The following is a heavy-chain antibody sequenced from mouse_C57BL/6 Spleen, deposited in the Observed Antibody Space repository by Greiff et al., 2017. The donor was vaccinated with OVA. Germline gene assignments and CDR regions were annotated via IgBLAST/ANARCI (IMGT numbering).Heavy chain of an antibody. CDR3: TLGRDYYAMDY. V-gene: IGHV6-6*01. CDR1: GFTFSDAW. CDR2: IRNKANNHAT. D-gene: IGHD4-1*01. J-gene: IGHJ4*01. Sequence: EVKLMESGGGLVQPGGSMKLSCAASGFTFSDAWMDWVRQSPEKGLEWVAEIRNKANNHATYYAESVKGRFTISRDDSKSSVYLQMNSLRAEDTGMYYCTLGRDYYAMDYWGQGTSVTVSS.